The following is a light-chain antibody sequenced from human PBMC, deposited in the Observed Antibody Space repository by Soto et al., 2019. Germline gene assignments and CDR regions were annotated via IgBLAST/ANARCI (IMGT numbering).Light chain of an antibody. CDR2: YDS. CDR3: QVWDSSSDXPV. Sequence: SYELTQPPSVSVAPGKTARITCGGNNIGSKSVHWYQQKPGQAPVLVIYYDSDRPSGIPERFSGSNSGNTATLTISRVEAGDEADYYCQVWDSSSDXPVXGGGTKLTVL. V-gene: IGLV3-21*04. CDR1: NIGSKS. J-gene: IGLJ2*01.